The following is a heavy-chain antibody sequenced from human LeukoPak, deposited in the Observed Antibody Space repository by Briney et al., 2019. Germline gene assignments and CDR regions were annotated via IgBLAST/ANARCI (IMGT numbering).Heavy chain of an antibody. CDR2: IYYSGST. D-gene: IGHD5-24*01. CDR3: ASQIDGQIDY. Sequence: SETLSLTCTVSGGSISSYYWSWIRQPPGKGLEWIGYIYYSGSTNYNPSLKSRVTISVDTSKNQFSLKLSSVTAADTAVYCCASQIDGQIDYWGQGTLVTVSS. V-gene: IGHV4-59*12. CDR1: GGSISSYY. J-gene: IGHJ4*02.